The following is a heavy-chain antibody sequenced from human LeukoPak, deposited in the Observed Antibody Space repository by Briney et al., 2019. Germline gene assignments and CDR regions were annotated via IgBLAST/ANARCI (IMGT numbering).Heavy chain of an antibody. Sequence: GGSLRLSCAGSGFTVSSNYMSWVRQAPGKGLEWVSVIYTGGSTFYADSVKGRFTISRDNSKNTLYLQMNSLRAEDTGVYYCARVRGFDYWGQGTLVTVSS. CDR1: GFTVSSNY. V-gene: IGHV3-66*01. CDR2: IYTGGST. CDR3: ARVRGFDY. J-gene: IGHJ4*02.